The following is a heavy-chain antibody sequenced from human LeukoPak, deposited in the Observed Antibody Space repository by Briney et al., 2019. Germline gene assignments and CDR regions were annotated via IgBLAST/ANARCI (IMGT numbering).Heavy chain of an antibody. D-gene: IGHD6-13*01. CDR3: ARGPKYSSSWYYFDY. J-gene: IGHJ4*02. Sequence: TGGSLRLSCKGSGYSFTSYWIGWVRQMPGKGLEWMGIIYPGDSDTRYSPSFQGQVTISADKSISTAYLQWSSLKASDTAVYYCARGPKYSSSWYYFDYWGQGTLVTVSS. V-gene: IGHV5-51*01. CDR1: GYSFTSYW. CDR2: IYPGDSDT.